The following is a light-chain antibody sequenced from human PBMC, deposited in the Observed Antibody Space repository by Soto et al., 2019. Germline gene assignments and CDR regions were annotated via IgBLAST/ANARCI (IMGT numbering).Light chain of an antibody. J-gene: IGKJ1*01. CDR1: QSISSW. CDR2: DAS. Sequence: DIQITQSPSTLSASVGDRVTITCRASQSISSWLAWYQQKPGKAPKLLIYDASRLESGVPSRFSGSGSGTEFTLTISSLQPDDFATYYCQQYNSYLWTFGQGTKVDIK. CDR3: QQYNSYLWT. V-gene: IGKV1-5*01.